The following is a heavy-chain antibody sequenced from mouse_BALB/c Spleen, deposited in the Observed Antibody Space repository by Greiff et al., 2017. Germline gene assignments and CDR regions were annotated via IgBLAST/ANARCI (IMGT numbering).Heavy chain of an antibody. J-gene: IGHJ4*01. Sequence: DVQLVESGGGLVQPGGSRKLSCAASGFTFSSFGMHWVRQAPEKGLEWVAYISSGSSTIYYADTVKGRFTISRDNPKNTLFLQMTSLRSEDTAMYYCARSYDYGYAMDYWGQGTSVTVSS. CDR1: GFTFSSFG. CDR2: ISSGSSTI. V-gene: IGHV5-17*02. CDR3: ARSYDYGYAMDY. D-gene: IGHD2-4*01.